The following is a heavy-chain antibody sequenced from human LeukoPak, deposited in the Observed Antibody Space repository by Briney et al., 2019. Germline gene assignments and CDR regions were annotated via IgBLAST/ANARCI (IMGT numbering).Heavy chain of an antibody. CDR1: GGSISSYY. Sequence: SETLSLTCTVSGGSISSYYWSWIRQPPGKGLEWIGYIYYSGSTNYNPSLKSRVTISVDTSKNQFSLKLSSVTAADTAVYYCARHYGSTNTLWFGELPFEYWGQGTLVTVSS. D-gene: IGHD3-10*01. J-gene: IGHJ4*02. V-gene: IGHV4-59*08. CDR3: ARHYGSTNTLWFGELPFEY. CDR2: IYYSGST.